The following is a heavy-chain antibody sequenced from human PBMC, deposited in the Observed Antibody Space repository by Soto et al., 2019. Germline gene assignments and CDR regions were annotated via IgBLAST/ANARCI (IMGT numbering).Heavy chain of an antibody. V-gene: IGHV1-69*01. Sequence: QVQLVQSGAEVKKPGSSVKVSCKASGGTFSSYAISWVRQAPGQGLEWMGGIIPIFGTANYAQKFQGRVTITADESTSTAYMELGSLRSEDTAVYYCARGSGGDIVVVVAADWFDPWGQGTLVTVSS. CDR3: ARGSGGDIVVVVAADWFDP. D-gene: IGHD2-15*01. J-gene: IGHJ5*02. CDR1: GGTFSSYA. CDR2: IIPIFGTA.